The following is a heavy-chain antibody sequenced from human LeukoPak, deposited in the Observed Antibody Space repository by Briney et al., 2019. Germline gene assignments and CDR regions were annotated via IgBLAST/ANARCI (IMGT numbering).Heavy chain of an antibody. J-gene: IGHJ3*02. CDR3: ARGRSSTDAFDI. Sequence: PGGSLRLSCAASGFTFSSYWMSWVRQAPGKGLEWVAFIRFDGSNKYYADSVKGRFTISRDNSKNTLYLQMNSLRAGDTAVYYCARGRSSTDAFDIWGQGTMVTVSS. D-gene: IGHD2-2*01. V-gene: IGHV3-30*02. CDR2: IRFDGSNK. CDR1: GFTFSSYW.